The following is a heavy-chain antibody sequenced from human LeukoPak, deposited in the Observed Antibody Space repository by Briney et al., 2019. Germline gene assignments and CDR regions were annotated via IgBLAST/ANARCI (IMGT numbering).Heavy chain of an antibody. CDR2: MNPNSGNT. Sequence: ASVKVSCKASGYTFTSYDINWVRQATGQGLKWLGWMNPNSGNTGYAQKFQGRVTMTKNTSTTTAYMELSSLRSEDTAVYYCARALSWTTESYYYMDVWGKGTTVTVSS. CDR1: GYTFTSYD. V-gene: IGHV1-8*01. D-gene: IGHD3/OR15-3a*01. J-gene: IGHJ6*03. CDR3: ARALSWTTESYYYMDV.